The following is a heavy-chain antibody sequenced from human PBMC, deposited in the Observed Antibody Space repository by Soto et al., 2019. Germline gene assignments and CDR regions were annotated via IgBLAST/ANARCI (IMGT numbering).Heavy chain of an antibody. CDR3: ASSVLVTSTMNYFDL. CDR1: GYRLTSYW. Sequence: GESLKISCGYRLTSYWVGWVRQMPGKGLEWVGIIYPDDSDTRYSPSFQGQVTISADKSISTTYLQWSSLKASDTAIYFCASSVLVTSTMNYFDLWGQGTLVTVSS. CDR2: IYPDDSDT. D-gene: IGHD2-8*02. J-gene: IGHJ4*02. V-gene: IGHV5-51*01.